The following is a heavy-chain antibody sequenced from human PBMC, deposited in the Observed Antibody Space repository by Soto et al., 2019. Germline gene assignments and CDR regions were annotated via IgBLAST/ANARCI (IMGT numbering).Heavy chain of an antibody. J-gene: IGHJ6*03. CDR3: AKNGFYSMDV. Sequence: QVQLQESGPGLVTPSGTLSLTCAVSGGSITTTDWWSWVRQPPGKGLEWIGEVYHSGSTNDNPSLKTRATLSVDKPKTQFSLKMSSVTAADTAVYYCAKNGFYSMDVWGRGTTVTVS. CDR2: VYHSGST. CDR1: GGSITTTDW. V-gene: IGHV4-4*02.